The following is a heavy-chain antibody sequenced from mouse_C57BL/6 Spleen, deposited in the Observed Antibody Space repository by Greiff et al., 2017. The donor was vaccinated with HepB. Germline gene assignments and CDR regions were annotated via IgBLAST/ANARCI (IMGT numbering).Heavy chain of an antibody. CDR3: AKGLRSLTTIGMDY. D-gene: IGHD1-1*01. J-gene: IGHJ4*01. Sequence: VNVVESGPGLVAPSQSLSITCTVSGFSLTSYGVSWVRQPPGKGLEWLGVIWGDGSTNYHSALISRLSISKDNSKSQVFLKLNSLQTDDTATYYCAKGLRSLTTIGMDYWGQGTSVTVSS. V-gene: IGHV2-3*01. CDR2: IWGDGST. CDR1: GFSLTSYG.